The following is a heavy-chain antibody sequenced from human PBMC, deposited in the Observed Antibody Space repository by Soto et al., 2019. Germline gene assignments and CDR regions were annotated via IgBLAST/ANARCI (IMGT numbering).Heavy chain of an antibody. D-gene: IGHD2-2*01. Sequence: QLQLQESGPGLVKPSETLSLTCTVSGGSISSSSYYWGWIRQPPGKGLEWIGSIYYSGSTYYNPSLKSRVTIPVDTSKNQFALKLSSVSAADPAVYYCVISPRYCSSTSCYAVDYWGQGTLVTVSS. CDR3: VISPRYCSSTSCYAVDY. CDR2: IYYSGST. CDR1: GGSISSSSYY. V-gene: IGHV4-39*01. J-gene: IGHJ4*02.